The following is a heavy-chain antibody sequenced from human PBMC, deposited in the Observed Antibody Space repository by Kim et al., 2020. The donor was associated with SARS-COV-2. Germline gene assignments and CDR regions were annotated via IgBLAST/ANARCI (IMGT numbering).Heavy chain of an antibody. CDR3: ASQEDRYCSSTSCYEYYYYGMDV. V-gene: IGHV3-48*04. Sequence: GGSLRLSCAASGFTFSSYSMNWVRQAPGKGLEWVSYISSSSSTIYYADSVKGRFTISRDNDKNSLYLQMNSLRAEDTAVYYCASQEDRYCSSTSCYEYYYYGMDVWGQGTTVTVSS. D-gene: IGHD2-2*01. J-gene: IGHJ6*02. CDR1: GFTFSSYS. CDR2: ISSSSSTI.